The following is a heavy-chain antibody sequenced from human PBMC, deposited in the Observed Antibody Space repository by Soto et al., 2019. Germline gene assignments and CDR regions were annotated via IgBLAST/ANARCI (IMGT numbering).Heavy chain of an antibody. CDR2: INHSGST. CDR1: GGSFSVYY. J-gene: IGHJ6*03. V-gene: IGHV4-34*01. Sequence: PSDTLYLTYAVYGGSFSVYYWSWIRQPPGKGLERIGEINHSGSTNYNPSPKSRVTISVDTSKNQISLKLSSVTAADTAVYYCASSGRLRFLEWLAPNMDVWGKGTTVS. CDR3: ASSGRLRFLEWLAPNMDV. D-gene: IGHD3-3*01.